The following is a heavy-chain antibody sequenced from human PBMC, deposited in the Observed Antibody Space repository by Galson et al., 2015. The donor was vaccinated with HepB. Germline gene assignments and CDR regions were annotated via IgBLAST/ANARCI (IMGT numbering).Heavy chain of an antibody. V-gene: IGHV4-4*07. Sequence: SETLSLTCTVSGGSITLYYCTWIRQPAGKRLEHIGHMYTNGLTNIDPSLKSRVSMSVDTSKKNFSLKLSSVTAADTALYYCACKVGGGGNNGPFDYWGQGTLVTVSS. D-gene: IGHD1-26*01. CDR2: MYTNGLT. CDR3: ACKVGGGGNNGPFDY. CDR1: GGSITLYY. J-gene: IGHJ4*02.